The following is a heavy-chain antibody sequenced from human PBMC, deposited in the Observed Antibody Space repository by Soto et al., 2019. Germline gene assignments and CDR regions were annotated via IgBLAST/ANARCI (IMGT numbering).Heavy chain of an antibody. CDR2: IKQDGSEK. J-gene: IGHJ4*02. CDR1: GFTFSSYW. V-gene: IGHV3-7*01. Sequence: EVQLVESGGGLVQPGGSLRLSCAASGFTFSSYWMSWVRQAPGKGLEWVANIKQDGSEKYYVDSGKGRFTISRDNAKNSLNLQMNSLRAEDTAVYYCARVTDYYESSGYFDYWVQGTLVTVSS. CDR3: ARVTDYYESSGYFDY. D-gene: IGHD3-22*01.